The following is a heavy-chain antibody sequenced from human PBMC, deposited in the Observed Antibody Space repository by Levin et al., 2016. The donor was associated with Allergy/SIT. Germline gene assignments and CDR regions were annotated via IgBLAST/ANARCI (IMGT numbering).Heavy chain of an antibody. CDR3: ALMGYNTITAREYLQS. Sequence: ASVKVSCKASGDNFAGPYMHWVRQAPGQGLEWMGWINPHSGGTNYAQKFQGRLTMTRDTSISTHYMELSRLTSDDTAVYYCALMGYNTITAREYLQSWGQGTLVIVSS. D-gene: IGHD2-8*01. CDR1: GDNFAGPY. CDR2: INPHSGGT. V-gene: IGHV1-2*02. J-gene: IGHJ1*01.